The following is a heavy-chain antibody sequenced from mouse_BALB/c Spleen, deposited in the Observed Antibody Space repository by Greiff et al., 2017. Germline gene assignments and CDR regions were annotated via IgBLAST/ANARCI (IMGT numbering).Heavy chain of an antibody. CDR1: GYSITSGYY. D-gene: IGHD3-3*01. V-gene: IGHV3-6*02. J-gene: IGHJ3*01. CDR2: ISYDGSN. Sequence: DVQLQESGPGLVKPSQSLSLTCSVTGYSITSGYYWNWIRQFPGNKLEWMGYISYDGSNNYNPSLKNRISITRDTSKNQFFLKLNSVTTEDTATYYCARGDVRFAYWGQGTLVTVSA. CDR3: ARGDVRFAY.